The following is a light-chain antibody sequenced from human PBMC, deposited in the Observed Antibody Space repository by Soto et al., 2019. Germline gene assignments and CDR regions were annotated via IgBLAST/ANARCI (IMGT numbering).Light chain of an antibody. Sequence: DIQMTQSPSSVSASVGDRVTITCRARQGISNWLAWYQQKPGKAPKLLIYATSNLQSGVPSRFSGSGSGTNFTLTISSLQPEDFADYYCQQSSSFPLTFGPGTKVYIK. CDR3: QQSSSFPLT. CDR2: ATS. CDR1: QGISNW. J-gene: IGKJ3*01. V-gene: IGKV1-12*01.